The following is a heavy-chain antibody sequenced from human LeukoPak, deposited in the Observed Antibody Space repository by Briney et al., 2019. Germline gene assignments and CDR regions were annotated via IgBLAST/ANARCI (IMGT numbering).Heavy chain of an antibody. CDR3: GREVPGGTTSLDC. CDR1: GFSFSFFA. D-gene: IGHD1-7*01. J-gene: IGHJ4*02. V-gene: IGHV3-23*01. CDR2: ISYDGNNA. Sequence: PGGSLRLSCTASGFSFSFFAMSWVRQAPGKGLDWVSLISYDGNNAYYADSVRGRFTISRDNSKDTLYLEMNSLRAEDTAIYYCGREVPGGTTSLDCWGQGTVVTVST.